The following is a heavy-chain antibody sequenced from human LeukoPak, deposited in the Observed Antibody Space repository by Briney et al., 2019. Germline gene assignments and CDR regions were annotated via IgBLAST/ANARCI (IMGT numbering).Heavy chain of an antibody. CDR3: ATDVRAAAWYMGYWFDP. CDR1: GYTLTELS. Sequence: ASVKVSCKVSGYTLTELSMHWVRQAPGKGLEWMGGFDPEDGETIYAQKFQGRVTMTEDTSTDTAYMELSSLRSEDTAVYYCATDVRAAAWYMGYWFDPWGQGTLVTVSS. D-gene: IGHD6-13*01. CDR2: FDPEDGET. V-gene: IGHV1-24*01. J-gene: IGHJ5*02.